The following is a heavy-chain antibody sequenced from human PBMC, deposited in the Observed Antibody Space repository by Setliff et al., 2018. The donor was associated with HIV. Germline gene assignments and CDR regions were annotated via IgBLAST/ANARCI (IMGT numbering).Heavy chain of an antibody. Sequence: ASVKVSCKASGYTFTSVDINWVRQATGQGPEWMGWLNPTSGNTGSAQRFQGRVTMTRNTSISIAYMELSNLRSEDTAVYYCARGAPGRSCSGGSCSYFDYWGQGTLVTVSS. CDR1: GYTFTSVD. V-gene: IGHV1-8*01. CDR2: LNPTSGNT. D-gene: IGHD2-15*01. CDR3: ARGAPGRSCSGGSCSYFDY. J-gene: IGHJ4*02.